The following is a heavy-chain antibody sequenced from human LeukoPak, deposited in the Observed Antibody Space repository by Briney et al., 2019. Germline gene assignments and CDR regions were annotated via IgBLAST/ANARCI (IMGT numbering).Heavy chain of an antibody. D-gene: IGHD1-20*01. V-gene: IGHV3-11*01. CDR3: ARAAYNWN. CDR1: GFTIRDYV. J-gene: IGHJ4*02. CDR2: TDPSGTAL. Sequence: GGSLRLSCAASGFTIRDYVMSWVRQAPGKGLEWVSYTDPSGTALYYADSVKGRFTVSRDNGKNSLSLQLRSLRAEDTALYYCARAAYNWNWGQGTLVTVSS.